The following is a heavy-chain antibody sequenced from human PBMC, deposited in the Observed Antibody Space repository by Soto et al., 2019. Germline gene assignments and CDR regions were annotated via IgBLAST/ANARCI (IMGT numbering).Heavy chain of an antibody. V-gene: IGHV3-30-3*01. J-gene: IGHJ4*02. D-gene: IGHD5-18*01. CDR1: GFTFSSYA. CDR2: ISYDGSNK. CDR3: ARDWDVETATAGGY. Sequence: QVQLVESGGGVVQPGRSLRLSCAASGFTFSSYAMHWVRQASGKVLEWVAVISYDGSNKYYADSVKGRFTISRDNSKNTLYLQMNSLRAEDTAVYYCARDWDVETATAGGYWGQGTLVTVSS.